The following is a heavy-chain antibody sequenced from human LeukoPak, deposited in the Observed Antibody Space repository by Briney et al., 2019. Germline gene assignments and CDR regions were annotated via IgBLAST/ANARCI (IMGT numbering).Heavy chain of an antibody. J-gene: IGHJ5*02. CDR3: ARGRGYAAAGTRWFDP. Sequence: ASETPSLTCAVYGGSFSGYYWSWIRQPPGKGLEWIGEINHSGSTNYNPSLKSRVTISVDTSKNQFSLKLSSVTAADTAVYYCARGRGYAAAGTRWFDPWGQGTLVTVSS. V-gene: IGHV4-34*01. CDR1: GGSFSGYY. D-gene: IGHD6-13*01. CDR2: INHSGST.